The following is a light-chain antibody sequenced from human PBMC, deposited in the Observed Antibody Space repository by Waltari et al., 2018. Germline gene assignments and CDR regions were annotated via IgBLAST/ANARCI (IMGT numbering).Light chain of an antibody. CDR1: QSVVNF. Sequence: DTVLTQSPATLSLSPGERDTLSCRASQSVVNFLVWYQQKPGQAPRLLIYDASNRATGIPARFSGSASGTDFTLTITNVEPEDSAFYYCQQRSSWPLTFGGGTKLEIK. CDR3: QQRSSWPLT. CDR2: DAS. V-gene: IGKV3-11*01. J-gene: IGKJ4*01.